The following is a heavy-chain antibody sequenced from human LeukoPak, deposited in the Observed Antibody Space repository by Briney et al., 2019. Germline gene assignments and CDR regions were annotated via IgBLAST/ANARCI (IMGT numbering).Heavy chain of an antibody. J-gene: IGHJ4*02. CDR2: ISSSGSTI. CDR3: AREPYYDFWSGLDY. CDR1: GFTFSSYE. D-gene: IGHD3-3*01. V-gene: IGHV3-48*03. Sequence: PGGSLRLSCAASGFTFSSYEMNWVRQAPGKGLEWVSYISSSGSTIYYADSVKGRFTISRDNAKNSLYLQMNSLRAEDTAVYYCAREPYYDFWSGLDYWGQGTLVTVSS.